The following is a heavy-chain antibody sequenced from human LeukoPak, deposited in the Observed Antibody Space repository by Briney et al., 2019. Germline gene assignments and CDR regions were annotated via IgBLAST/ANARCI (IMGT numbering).Heavy chain of an antibody. V-gene: IGHV1-2*02. J-gene: IGHJ4*02. CDR2: INPNSGGT. Sequence: GASVKVSCKASGYTFTGYYMHWVRQAPGQGLEWMGWINPNSGGTNYAQKFQGRVTMTGDTSISTAYMELSRLRSDDTAVYYCARGDRLARRITIFGVVIHWGQGTLVTVSS. CDR3: ARGDRLARRITIFGVVIH. CDR1: GYTFTGYY. D-gene: IGHD3-3*01.